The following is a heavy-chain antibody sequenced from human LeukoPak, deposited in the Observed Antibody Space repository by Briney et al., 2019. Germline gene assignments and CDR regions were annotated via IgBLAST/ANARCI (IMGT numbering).Heavy chain of an antibody. J-gene: IGHJ6*02. V-gene: IGHV3-48*01. CDR2: ISGSSGII. CDR1: GFTFNTYT. CDR3: ARDGISGYDYYGMDV. Sequence: GGSLRLSCAASGFTFNTYTMNWVRQAPGKGLEWVSYISGSSGIIDYADSVRGRFTISRDNAKNSLYLQMNSLRAEDTAVYYSARDGISGYDYYGMDVWGQGTTVTVSS. D-gene: IGHD1-26*01.